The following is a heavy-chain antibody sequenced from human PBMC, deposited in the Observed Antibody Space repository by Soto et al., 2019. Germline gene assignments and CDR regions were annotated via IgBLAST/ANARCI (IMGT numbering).Heavy chain of an antibody. CDR2: INHSGST. J-gene: IGHJ4*02. CDR3: ARVSPDILSGYFRPWRLYYFDY. V-gene: IGHV4-34*01. D-gene: IGHD3-9*01. Sequence: SETLSLTCAVYGGSFSGYYWSWIRQPPGKGLEWIGEINHSGSTNYNPSLKSRVTISVDTSKNQFSLKLSSVTAADTAVYYCARVSPDILSGYFRPWRLYYFDYWGQGTLVTVSS. CDR1: GGSFSGYY.